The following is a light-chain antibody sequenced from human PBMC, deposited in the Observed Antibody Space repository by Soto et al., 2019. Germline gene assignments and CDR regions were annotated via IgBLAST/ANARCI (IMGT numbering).Light chain of an antibody. CDR3: CSYTRSSTLYVL. Sequence: QSALTQPASVSGSPGQSITISCTGTSSDVGGYNYVSWYQQHPGKAPKLMIYDVSNRPSGVSNRFSGSKSGNTASLTISGLQAEDEADYYCCSYTRSSTLYVLFGGGTKVTVL. J-gene: IGLJ2*01. CDR1: SSDVGGYNY. V-gene: IGLV2-14*01. CDR2: DVS.